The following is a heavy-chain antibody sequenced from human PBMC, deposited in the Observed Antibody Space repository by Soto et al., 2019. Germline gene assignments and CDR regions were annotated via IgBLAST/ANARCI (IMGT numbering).Heavy chain of an antibody. CDR1: GFTFSSYG. V-gene: IGHV3-30*18. D-gene: IGHD3-10*02. Sequence: GGSLRLSCAASGFTFSSYGMHWVRQAPGKGLEWVAVISYDGSNKYYADSVKGRFTISRDNSKNTLYLQMNSLRAEDTAVYYCAKAYVAELVTTLYYYYGMDVWGQGTTVTVSS. CDR3: AKAYVAELVTTLYYYYGMDV. CDR2: ISYDGSNK. J-gene: IGHJ6*02.